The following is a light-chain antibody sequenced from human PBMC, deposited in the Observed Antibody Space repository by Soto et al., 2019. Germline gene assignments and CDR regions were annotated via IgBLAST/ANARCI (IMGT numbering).Light chain of an antibody. CDR3: QQYGSSH. V-gene: IGKV3-11*01. Sequence: EIVLTQSPATLSLSPGERATLSCRASQSVSSYLAWYQQKPGQAPRLLVYDASNRATGIPARFSGSGSGTDFTLTISSLEPEDFADYYRQQYGSSHVGQGTRRESK. J-gene: IGKJ5*01. CDR2: DAS. CDR1: QSVSSY.